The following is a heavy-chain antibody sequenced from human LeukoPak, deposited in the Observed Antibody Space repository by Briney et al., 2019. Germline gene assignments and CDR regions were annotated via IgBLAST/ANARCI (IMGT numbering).Heavy chain of an antibody. CDR1: GYSISSGYY. J-gene: IGHJ1*01. V-gene: IGHV4-38-2*02. CDR2: IYHSGST. D-gene: IGHD5-18*01. CDR3: ARGRGCSYGSQYFQH. Sequence: SETLSLTCTVSGYSISSGYYWGWIRQPPGKGLEWIGSIYHSGSTYYNPSLKSRVTISVDTSKNQFSLKLSSVTAADTAVYYCARGRGCSYGSQYFQHWGQGTLVTVSS.